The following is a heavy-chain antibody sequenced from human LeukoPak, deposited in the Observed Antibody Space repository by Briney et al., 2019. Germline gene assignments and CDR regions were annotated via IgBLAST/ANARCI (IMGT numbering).Heavy chain of an antibody. CDR1: GFTFRGYW. V-gene: IGHV3-7*01. CDR3: ARADWGSIDY. J-gene: IGHJ4*02. CDR2: IKQDGSET. D-gene: IGHD7-27*01. Sequence: PGGSLRLSCAASGFTFRGYWMSWVRQAPGKGLEWVAIIKQDGSETSYVDSVKGRFTISRDNAKDSLYLHVNILRAEDTAVYYCARADWGSIDYWGQGTLVTVSS.